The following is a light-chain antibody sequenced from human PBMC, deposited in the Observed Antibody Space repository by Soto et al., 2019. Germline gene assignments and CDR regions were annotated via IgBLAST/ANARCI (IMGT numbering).Light chain of an antibody. J-gene: IGKJ4*01. V-gene: IGKV3-20*01. Sequence: EIVLTQSPGTGSLSPGETASLSCRASQTISGSYLAWYQQKPGQAPRLLIYGTTSRATGVPDRFSGGGSGTALTLTISGLEPEYFALYNCQQYGSSPPPFGGGPKVEIK. CDR3: QQYGSSPPP. CDR1: QTISGSY. CDR2: GTT.